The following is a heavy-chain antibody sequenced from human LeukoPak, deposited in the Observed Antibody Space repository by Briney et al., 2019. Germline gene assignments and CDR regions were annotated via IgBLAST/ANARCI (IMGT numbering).Heavy chain of an antibody. J-gene: IGHJ4*02. CDR2: INSDGSWT. D-gene: IGHD3-9*01. CDR1: GNYW. CDR3: TREAYDILTAWDPKTSDY. V-gene: IGHV3-74*01. Sequence: GGSLRLSCAASGNYWMHWVRQVPGKGLVWVSHINSDGSWTSYADSVKGRFTISKDNAKNTVYLQMNSLRTEDTAVYYCTREAYDILTAWDPKTSDYWGQGALVTVSS.